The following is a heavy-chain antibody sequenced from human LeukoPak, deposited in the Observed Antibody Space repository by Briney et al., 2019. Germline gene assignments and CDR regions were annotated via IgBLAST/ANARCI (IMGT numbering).Heavy chain of an antibody. V-gene: IGHV4-4*07. CDR2: IYTSGST. CDR1: GGSISSYY. Sequence: SETLSHTCTVSGGSISSYYWSWIRQPAGKGLEWIGRIYTSGSTNYNPSLKSRVTMSVDTSKNQLSLKLSSVTAADTAVYYCAREKSPDYCSGASCYFDYWGQGTLVTVSP. D-gene: IGHD2-15*01. CDR3: AREKSPDYCSGASCYFDY. J-gene: IGHJ4*02.